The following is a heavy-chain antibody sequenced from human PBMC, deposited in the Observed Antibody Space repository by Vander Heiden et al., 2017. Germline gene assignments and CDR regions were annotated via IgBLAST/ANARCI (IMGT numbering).Heavy chain of an antibody. D-gene: IGHD3-10*01. CDR1: GFTFDEYA. Sequence: EVQLVESGGGLVQLGRSRRLSCAASGFTFDEYAMHWVRQAPGKGLEWVSGITWNSGSIGYADSVKGRFTISRDNAKNSLYLEMNSLRHEDTALYYCAKDGRSGGTKEYFDYWGQGILVTVSS. J-gene: IGHJ4*02. CDR3: AKDGRSGGTKEYFDY. V-gene: IGHV3-9*01. CDR2: ITWNSGSI.